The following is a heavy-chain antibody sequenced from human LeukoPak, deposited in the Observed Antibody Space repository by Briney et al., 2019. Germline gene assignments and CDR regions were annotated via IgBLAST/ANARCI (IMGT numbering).Heavy chain of an antibody. J-gene: IGHJ4*02. CDR3: ARSARAYDFWSGYSPYDY. Sequence: PSETLSLTCTVSGGSIRSYYWSWIRQPPGKGLEWIAYISYSGSTNYNPSLKSRVTISVDTSKNQFSLKLSSVTAADTAVYYCARSARAYDFWSGYSPYDYWGQGTLVTVSS. CDR2: ISYSGST. CDR1: GGSIRSYY. V-gene: IGHV4-59*08. D-gene: IGHD3-3*01.